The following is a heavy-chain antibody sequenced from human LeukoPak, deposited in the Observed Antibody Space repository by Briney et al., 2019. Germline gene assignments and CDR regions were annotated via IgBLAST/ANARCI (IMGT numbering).Heavy chain of an antibody. Sequence: SETLSLTCAVYGGSFSGYYWSWIRQPPGKGLEWIGEINHSGGTNYNPSLKSRVTISVDTSKNQFSLKLSSVTAADTAVYYCARGQVVGASFDYWGQGTLVTVSS. CDR3: ARGQVVGASFDY. CDR2: INHSGGT. CDR1: GGSFSGYY. V-gene: IGHV4-34*01. D-gene: IGHD1-26*01. J-gene: IGHJ4*02.